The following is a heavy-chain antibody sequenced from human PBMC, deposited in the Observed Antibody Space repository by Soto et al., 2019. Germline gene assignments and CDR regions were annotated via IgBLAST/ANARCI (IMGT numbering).Heavy chain of an antibody. Sequence: AAVKVSCKASGYSFSSHGLSWIRQAPGQGLEWMGWINPYTGDTYYIQKFRGRVTMTTDTSTTTAYMELRSLTSDDTAVYYCERDSLETDLWGQGTTVTVSS. CDR1: GYSFSSHG. CDR3: ERDSLETDL. V-gene: IGHV1-18*01. CDR2: INPYTGDT. D-gene: IGHD1-1*01. J-gene: IGHJ6*02.